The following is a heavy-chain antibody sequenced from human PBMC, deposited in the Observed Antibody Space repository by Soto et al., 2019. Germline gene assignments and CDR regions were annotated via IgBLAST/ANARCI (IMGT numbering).Heavy chain of an antibody. D-gene: IGHD2-15*01. V-gene: IGHV3-23*01. CDR1: GVTFSSYA. J-gene: IGHJ4*02. Sequence: GGSLRLSCAASGVTFSSYAMSWVRQAPGKGLEWVSTISGSGGSTYYADSVKGRFTMSRDNSKNTLYLQMSSLRAEDTAIYYCAKGPRDIVVEVAASEIDYWGQGTLVTVSS. CDR3: AKGPRDIVVEVAASEIDY. CDR2: ISGSGGST.